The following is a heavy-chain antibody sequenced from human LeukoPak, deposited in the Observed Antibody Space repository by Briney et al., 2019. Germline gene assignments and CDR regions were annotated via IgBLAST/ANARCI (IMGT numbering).Heavy chain of an antibody. Sequence: SETLSLTCAVYGGSFSGHYWSWIRQPPGKGLEWIGEINHSGSTNYNPSLKSRVTLSLDTSKNQFSLTLSSVTAADTAVYYCARGQKYRNGYTVTELGSGYFDYWGQGTLVTVSS. J-gene: IGHJ4*02. CDR1: GGSFSGHY. V-gene: IGHV4-34*01. CDR2: INHSGST. D-gene: IGHD5-18*01. CDR3: ARGQKYRNGYTVTELGSGYFDY.